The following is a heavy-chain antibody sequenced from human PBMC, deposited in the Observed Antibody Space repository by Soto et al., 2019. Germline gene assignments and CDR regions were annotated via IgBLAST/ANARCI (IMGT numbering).Heavy chain of an antibody. CDR2: ISAHNGNR. Sequence: QVQLVQSGAEVKKPGATVKVSCKASGYSVTSYGMSWVRQAPGQGLDWVAWISAHNGNRNYAQKVQGGGTMTTDSSTSTAYMELRSLRSDATAVYYWARGGSCNYVYGMDVWGQGTTVTVSS. D-gene: IGHD4-4*01. J-gene: IGHJ6*02. CDR1: GYSVTSYG. CDR3: ARGGSCNYVYGMDV. V-gene: IGHV1-18*01.